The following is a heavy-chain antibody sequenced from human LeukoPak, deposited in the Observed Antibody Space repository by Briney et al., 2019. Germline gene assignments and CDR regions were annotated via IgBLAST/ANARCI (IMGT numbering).Heavy chain of an antibody. CDR1: GFTFSSYE. CDR2: ISSSGSTI. V-gene: IGHV3-48*03. CDR3: AKDFGVVPAAMVTGGAFDI. Sequence: VQPGGSLRLSCAASGFTFSSYEMNWVRQAPGKGLEWVSYISSSGSTIYYADSVKGRFTISRDNAKNSLYLQMNSLRAEDTAVYYCAKDFGVVPAAMVTGGAFDIWGQGTMVTVSS. D-gene: IGHD2-2*01. J-gene: IGHJ3*02.